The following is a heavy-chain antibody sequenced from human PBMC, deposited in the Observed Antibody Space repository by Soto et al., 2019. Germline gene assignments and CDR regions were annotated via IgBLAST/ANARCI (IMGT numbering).Heavy chain of an antibody. D-gene: IGHD5-18*01. CDR2: ITSSGSTT. J-gene: IGHJ4*02. CDR3: ARERYSYGPYYFDY. Sequence: QVQLVESGGDLVKPGGSLRLSCAASGFTFSDYYMSWIRQPPGKGLEWVSSITSSGSTTYYTDSVKGRFTISRDNAKNSLYLQMNSLRAEDTAVYYCARERYSYGPYYFDYWGQGTLVTVSS. V-gene: IGHV3-11*01. CDR1: GFTFSDYY.